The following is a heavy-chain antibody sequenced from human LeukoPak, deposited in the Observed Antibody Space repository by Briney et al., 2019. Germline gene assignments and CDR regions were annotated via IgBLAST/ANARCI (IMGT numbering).Heavy chain of an antibody. CDR3: ARTYYDFRSGYLYYYMDV. CDR1: GYSFTSYW. D-gene: IGHD3-3*01. V-gene: IGHV5-51*01. Sequence: GESLKISCKGSGYSFTSYWIGWVRQMPGKGLEWMGIIYPGDSDTRYSPSFQGQVTISADKSISTAYLQWSSLKASDTAMYYCARTYYDFRSGYLYYYMDVWGKGTTVTVSS. CDR2: IYPGDSDT. J-gene: IGHJ6*03.